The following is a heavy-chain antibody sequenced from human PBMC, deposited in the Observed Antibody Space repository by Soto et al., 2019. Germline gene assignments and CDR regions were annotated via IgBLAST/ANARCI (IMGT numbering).Heavy chain of an antibody. CDR3: AHSPPYNWNYQSLEYFQH. J-gene: IGHJ1*01. D-gene: IGHD1-7*01. V-gene: IGHV2-5*01. CDR1: GFSLSTSGVG. Sequence: SGPTGEPTQTLTLTCTFSGFSLSTSGVGVGWIRQPPGKALEWLALIYWNDDKRYSPSLKSRLTITKDTSKNQVVLTMTNMDPVDTATYYCAHSPPYNWNYQSLEYFQHWGQGTLGTVSS. CDR2: IYWNDDK.